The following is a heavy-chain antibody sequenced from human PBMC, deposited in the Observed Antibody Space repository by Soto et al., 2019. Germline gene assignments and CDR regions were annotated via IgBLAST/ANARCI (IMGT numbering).Heavy chain of an antibody. CDR1: GGSISSSSYY. J-gene: IGHJ6*02. CDR3: ESRYSSAYLYYYYDSLDG. V-gene: IGHV4-39*01. D-gene: IGHD5-18*01. CDR2: IYYSGST. Sequence: PSATLSLACTVSGGSISSSSYYWGWIRQPPWKWLEWIGSIYYSGSTYYNPSLKSRVTISVDTSKNQFSLKLSSVTAADTAVYYCESRYSSAYLYYYYDSLDGWRQGNTIT.